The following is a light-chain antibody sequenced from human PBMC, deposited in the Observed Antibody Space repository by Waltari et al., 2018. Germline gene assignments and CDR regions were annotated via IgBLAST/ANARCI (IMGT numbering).Light chain of an antibody. J-gene: IGKJ3*01. CDR3: QQYHESPPIT. V-gene: IGKV3-15*01. CDR1: QSISSQ. CDR2: GAS. Sequence: IVMTQSPATLSVSAGERATTSCRASQSISSQLAWYQQNPCQAPRLLIYGASTRATGIPARFSGSGSGTEFTLTISSLQSEDFAVYFCQQYHESPPITFGPGTKVDIK.